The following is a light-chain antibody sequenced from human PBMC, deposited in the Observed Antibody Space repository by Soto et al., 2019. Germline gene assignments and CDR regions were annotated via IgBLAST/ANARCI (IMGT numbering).Light chain of an antibody. CDR1: SSDVGGYNY. CDR2: DVS. Sequence: QSALTQPASVSGSPGQSITISCTGTSSDVGGYNYVSWYQQYPGKAPKIMVYDVSYRPSAISNRFSGSKSGNTASLTISGLQAEDEAHYYCSSYTSSNTLVFGGGTKLTVL. CDR3: SSYTSSNTLV. V-gene: IGLV2-14*01. J-gene: IGLJ2*01.